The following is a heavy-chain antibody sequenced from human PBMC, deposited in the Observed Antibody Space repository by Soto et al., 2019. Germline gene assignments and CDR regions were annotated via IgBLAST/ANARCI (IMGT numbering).Heavy chain of an antibody. J-gene: IGHJ6*02. CDR2: ISAYNGNT. Sequence: ASVKVSCKASGYTFTSYGISWVRQAPGQGLEWMGWISAYNGNTNYAQKLQGRVTMTTDTSTSTAYMELRSLRSDDTAVYYCARVPFYYYGSGRSVYYGMDVWGQGTTVTVSS. D-gene: IGHD3-10*01. V-gene: IGHV1-18*01. CDR1: GYTFTSYG. CDR3: ARVPFYYYGSGRSVYYGMDV.